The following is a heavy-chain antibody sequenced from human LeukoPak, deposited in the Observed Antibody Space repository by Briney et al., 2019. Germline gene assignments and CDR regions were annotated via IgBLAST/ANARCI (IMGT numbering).Heavy chain of an antibody. D-gene: IGHD3-9*01. CDR2: IYHSGST. CDR3: ARLRYFDWLYFDY. CDR1: GYSISSGYY. J-gene: IGHJ4*02. Sequence: SETLSLTCTVSGYSISSGYYWGWIRQPPGKGLEWIGSIYHSGSTYYNPSLKSRVTISVDTSKNQFSLKLSSVTAADTAVYYCARLRYFDWLYFDYWGQGTLVTVSS. V-gene: IGHV4-38-2*02.